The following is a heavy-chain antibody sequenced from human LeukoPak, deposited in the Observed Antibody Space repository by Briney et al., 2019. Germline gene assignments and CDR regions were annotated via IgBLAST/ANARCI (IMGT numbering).Heavy chain of an antibody. CDR2: ISGSGGST. CDR3: AKGYCSSTSCYVDY. J-gene: IGHJ4*02. V-gene: IGHV3-23*01. CDR1: GFTFSSYA. Sequence: PGGSLRLSCAASGFTFSSYAMSWVRQAPGKGLEWVSAISGSGGSTYYADSVKGRFTISRDNSKNTLYLQMNSLRAEDTAVYYRAKGYCSSTSCYVDYWGQGTLVTVSS. D-gene: IGHD2-2*01.